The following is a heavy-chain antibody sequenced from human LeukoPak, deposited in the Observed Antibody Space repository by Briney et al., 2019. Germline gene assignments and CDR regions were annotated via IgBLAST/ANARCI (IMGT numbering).Heavy chain of an antibody. Sequence: GGSLRLSCAASGFTFSSYAMSWVRQAPGKGLEWVSAISGSGGSTYYADSVKGRLTISRGNSKNTLYLQMNSLRAEDTAVYYCAKDPYCSSTSCYQGNWFDPWGQGILVTVSS. J-gene: IGHJ5*02. V-gene: IGHV3-23*01. CDR1: GFTFSSYA. CDR3: AKDPYCSSTSCYQGNWFDP. CDR2: ISGSGGST. D-gene: IGHD2-2*01.